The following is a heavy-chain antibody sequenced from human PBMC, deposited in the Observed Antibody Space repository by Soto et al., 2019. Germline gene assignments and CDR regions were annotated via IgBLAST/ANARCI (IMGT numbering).Heavy chain of an antibody. J-gene: IGHJ6*02. CDR2: ISGSGGST. CDR1: GFTFSSYA. V-gene: IGHV3-23*01. CDR3: AKDRITIFGVVIIVDYYYGMDV. Sequence: GGSLRLSCAASGFTFSSYAMSWVRQAPGKGLEWVSAISGSGGSTYYADSVKGRFTISRDNSKNTLYLQMNSLRAEDTAVYYCAKDRITIFGVVIIVDYYYGMDVWGQGTTVTVSS. D-gene: IGHD3-3*01.